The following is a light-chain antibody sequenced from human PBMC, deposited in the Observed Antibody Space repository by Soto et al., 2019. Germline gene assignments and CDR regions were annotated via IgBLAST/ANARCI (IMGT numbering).Light chain of an antibody. CDR2: GAS. CDR3: QSYNDWPFA. J-gene: IGKJ2*01. V-gene: IGKV3-15*01. CDR1: ESLSTF. Sequence: EIVLTQSPGTLSVSPGERVTLSCRASESLSTFLARYQQKPGQAPRLLIYGASTKATGIPARFSGSGSATDFTLTISSLQSEDSAVYYCQSYNDWPFAFGQGTKLEI.